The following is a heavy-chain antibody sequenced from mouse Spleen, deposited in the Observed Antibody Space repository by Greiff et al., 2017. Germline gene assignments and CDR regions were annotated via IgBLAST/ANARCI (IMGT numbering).Heavy chain of an antibody. CDR2: IDPADGYP. CDR3: ARDFDY. Sequence: VQLQQSGAELVKPGASVKLSCTASGFTFTGTYMHWVKQRPEQGLEWIGRIDPADGYPKYDPKFQGKATMTADTPSNTSYLQLSSLTSEDTSVYYCARDFDYWGQGTTLTVAS. V-gene: IGHV14-3*02. J-gene: IGHJ2*01. CDR1: GFTFTGTY.